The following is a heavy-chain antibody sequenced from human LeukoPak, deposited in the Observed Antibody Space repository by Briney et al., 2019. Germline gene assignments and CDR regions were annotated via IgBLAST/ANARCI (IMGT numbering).Heavy chain of an antibody. J-gene: IGHJ4*02. CDR3: ASGYSSDYGGNTY. D-gene: IGHD4-23*01. Sequence: PGGSLRLSCAASGFTFSTCWMHRVRQAPGKGLVWVSRIHSDGGSTSYADSVMGRFTISRDNAKNTLYLQMNSLRAEDTAVYYCASGYSSDYGGNTYWGQGTLVTVSS. CDR1: GFTFSTCW. V-gene: IGHV3-74*01. CDR2: IHSDGGST.